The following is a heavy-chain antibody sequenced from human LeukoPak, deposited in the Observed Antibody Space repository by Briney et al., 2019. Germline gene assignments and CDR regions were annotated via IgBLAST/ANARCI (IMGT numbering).Heavy chain of an antibody. J-gene: IGHJ6*03. V-gene: IGHV1-18*01. D-gene: IGHD4-11*01. CDR3: ARDHDYTYYYNMDV. Sequence: SVTVSCKACGYTFTRYWLSWVGLAPGHGLEWMGLISPYNGNTNTAQKLQGRVTMTTDTYTSTAYLELRSLRSDDTAMYYCARDHDYTYYYNMDVWGKGTTVTVSS. CDR1: GYTFTRYW. CDR2: ISPYNGNT.